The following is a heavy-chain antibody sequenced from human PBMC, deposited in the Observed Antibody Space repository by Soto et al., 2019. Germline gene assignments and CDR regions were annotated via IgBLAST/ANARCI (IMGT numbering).Heavy chain of an antibody. D-gene: IGHD6-19*01. CDR2: IWYDGRDK. V-gene: IGHV3-30*02. Sequence: GGSLRLSCAASGFTFSSYGMHWVRQAPGKGLEWVAGIWYDGRDKVYADSVKGRFTISRDNSKNTMDLQMNILRGDDTAVYFCAKDRVSEHSSGWPQGHWGQGTLVTVSS. CDR3: AKDRVSEHSSGWPQGH. CDR1: GFTFSSYG. J-gene: IGHJ4*02.